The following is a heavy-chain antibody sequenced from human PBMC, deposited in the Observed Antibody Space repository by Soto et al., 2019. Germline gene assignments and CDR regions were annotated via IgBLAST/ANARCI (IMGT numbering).Heavy chain of an antibody. Sequence: EVHLLESGGGLVQPGGSLTLSCTVSGFTFSDYAMNWVRQAPGRGLEWVASIHGGGKGMYYANSVKGRFTISGDKSKSTLYLHMHNLRAEDTALYYCAKELSLSASFWLFESGYYFDYWGQGTLVTVSS. J-gene: IGHJ4*02. D-gene: IGHD3-9*01. CDR1: GFTFSDYA. V-gene: IGHV3-23*05. CDR3: AKELSLSASFWLFESGYYFDY. CDR2: IHGGGKGM.